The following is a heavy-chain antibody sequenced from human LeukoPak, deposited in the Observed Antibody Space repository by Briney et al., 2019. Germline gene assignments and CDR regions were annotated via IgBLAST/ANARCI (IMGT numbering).Heavy chain of an antibody. V-gene: IGHV1-18*01. Sequence: ASVKVSCKASGYTFTSYGISWVRQAPGQALEWMGWISAYNGNTNYAQKLQGGVTMTTDTSTSTAYMELRSLRSDDTAVYSCARDGYSSGWYDAFDIWGQGTMVTVSS. J-gene: IGHJ3*02. D-gene: IGHD6-19*01. CDR1: GYTFTSYG. CDR3: ARDGYSSGWYDAFDI. CDR2: ISAYNGNT.